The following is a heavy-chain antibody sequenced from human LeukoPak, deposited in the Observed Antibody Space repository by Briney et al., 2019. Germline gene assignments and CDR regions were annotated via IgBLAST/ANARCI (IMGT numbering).Heavy chain of an antibody. Sequence: GGALRLSCAASGFTFSSYGMQWVRQAPGKGLEGVAFIRYDGSIKYYADSVKGRFTISRDNSKNTLYLQVNSLRAEDTAMYYCAKDGEGYSAYGSWFDPWGQGTLVTVSS. J-gene: IGHJ5*02. D-gene: IGHD5-12*01. CDR2: IRYDGSIK. V-gene: IGHV3-30*02. CDR1: GFTFSSYG. CDR3: AKDGEGYSAYGSWFDP.